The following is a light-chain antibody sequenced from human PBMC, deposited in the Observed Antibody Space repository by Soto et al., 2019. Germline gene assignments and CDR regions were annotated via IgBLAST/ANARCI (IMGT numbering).Light chain of an antibody. CDR3: QQYGDSVVT. V-gene: IGKV3-20*01. J-gene: IGKJ3*01. Sequence: EIVMTQSPATLSVSPGERATLSCRASQSVSSNLAWYQQKPGQAPRLLIYGASNRATGIPDRFSGSGSGRDFALTISRLEPEDFAVYFCQQYGDSVVTFGPGTKVDI. CDR2: GAS. CDR1: QSVSSN.